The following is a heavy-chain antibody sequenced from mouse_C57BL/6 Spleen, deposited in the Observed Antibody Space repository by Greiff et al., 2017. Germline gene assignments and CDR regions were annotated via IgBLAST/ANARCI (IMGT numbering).Heavy chain of an antibody. CDR2: INPSTGGT. CDR1: GYSFTGYY. V-gene: IGHV1-42*01. D-gene: IGHD1-1*01. CDR3: ARSPYYYGSSPYYFDY. J-gene: IGHJ2*01. Sequence: VQLQQSGPELVKPGASVKISCKASGYSFTGYYMNWVKQSPEKSLEWIGEINPSTGGTTYNQKFKAKATLTVDKSSSTAYMQLKSLTSEDSAVYYCARSPYYYGSSPYYFDYWGQGTTLTVSS.